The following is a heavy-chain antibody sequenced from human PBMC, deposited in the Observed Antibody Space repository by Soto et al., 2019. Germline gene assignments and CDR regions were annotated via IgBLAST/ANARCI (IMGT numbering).Heavy chain of an antibody. V-gene: IGHV1-69*06. CDR2: ITPMFGAP. J-gene: IGHJ5*02. CDR1: GGPFSSYA. Sequence: QVQLVQSGAEVKKPGSSVKVSCTASGGPFSSYAINWVRQAPGQGLEWMGVITPMFGAPHYAQNFKGRIAITADKSTNTAYMELSRLTSGYTAVYWCAIMVTGRWFDPWGPGTLVTVSS. CDR3: AIMVTGRWFDP. D-gene: IGHD2-8*01.